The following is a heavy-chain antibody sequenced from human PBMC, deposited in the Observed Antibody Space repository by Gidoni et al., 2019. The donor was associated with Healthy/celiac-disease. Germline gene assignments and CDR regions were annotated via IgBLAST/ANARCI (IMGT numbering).Heavy chain of an antibody. CDR3: ARHQLSSSGWYLNYFDY. J-gene: IGHJ4*02. V-gene: IGHV4-39*01. Sequence: QLQLQESGPGLVKPSETLSLTCTVSGGPIRSSSSYGGWIRQPPGKGREWIGSIYYSGSTYYDPSLQSRVTISVDTSKNQFSLKLSSVTAADTAVYYCARHQLSSSGWYLNYFDYWGQGTLVTVSS. CDR1: GGPIRSSSSY. CDR2: IYYSGST. D-gene: IGHD6-19*01.